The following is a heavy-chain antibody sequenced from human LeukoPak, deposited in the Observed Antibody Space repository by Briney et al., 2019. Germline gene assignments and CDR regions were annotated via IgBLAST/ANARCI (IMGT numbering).Heavy chain of an antibody. CDR3: ARDWGYYYYYGMDV. J-gene: IGHJ6*02. D-gene: IGHD3-16*01. Sequence: GGSLRLFCAASGFTFSSYSMNWVRQAPGKGLECVSSISSSSSYIYYADSVKGRFTISRDNAKNSLYLQMNSLRAEDTAVYYCARDWGYYYYYGMDVWGQGTTVTVSS. CDR2: ISSSSSYI. V-gene: IGHV3-21*01. CDR1: GFTFSSYS.